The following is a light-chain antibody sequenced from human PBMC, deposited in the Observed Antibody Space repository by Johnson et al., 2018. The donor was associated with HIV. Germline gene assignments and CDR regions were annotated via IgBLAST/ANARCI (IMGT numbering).Light chain of an antibody. CDR1: SSNIGNNY. CDR3: GTWDSSLSAHYV. CDR2: DNN. J-gene: IGLJ1*01. V-gene: IGLV1-51*01. Sequence: SVSTQPPSVSAAPGQKVTISCSGSSSNIGNNYVSWYQQLPGTAPKLLIYDNNKRPSGIPDRFSGSKSGTSATLGITGLQTGDEADYYCGTWDSSLSAHYVFGTGTKVTVL.